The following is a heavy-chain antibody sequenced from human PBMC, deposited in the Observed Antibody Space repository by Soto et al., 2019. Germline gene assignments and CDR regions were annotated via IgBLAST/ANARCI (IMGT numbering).Heavy chain of an antibody. CDR3: AKDNRGSGSYGWFDP. J-gene: IGHJ5*02. CDR2: ISESGNSA. D-gene: IGHD3-10*01. V-gene: IGHV3-23*01. Sequence: PVGSLRLSCAASGFTFSSYAMGWVRQAPGTGLEWVSSISESGNSAYYADSVKGRFTISRDNSKDTLFLQMNSLRAEDTAVYYCAKDNRGSGSYGWFDPWGQGTLVTVSS. CDR1: GFTFSSYA.